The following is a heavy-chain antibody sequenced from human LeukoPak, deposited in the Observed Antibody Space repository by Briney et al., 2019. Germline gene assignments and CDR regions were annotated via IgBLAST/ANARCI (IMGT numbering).Heavy chain of an antibody. CDR3: AKGYIAAVGTLSY. CDR2: ISGNGGGI. J-gene: IGHJ4*02. V-gene: IGHV3-23*01. D-gene: IGHD6-13*01. CDR1: GFTFSSYA. Sequence: GGSLRLSCVASGFTFSSYAMNWVRQAPGKGLEWVSGISGNGGGIKYADSVKGRFTVSRDNSKNTLYLQMNGLRAEDTALYYCAKGYIAAVGTLSYWGQGTLVTVSS.